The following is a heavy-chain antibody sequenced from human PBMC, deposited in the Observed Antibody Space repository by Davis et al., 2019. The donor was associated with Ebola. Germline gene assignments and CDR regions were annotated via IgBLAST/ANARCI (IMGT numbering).Heavy chain of an antibody. CDR2: ISGSGGDK. CDR1: GFAFSTYV. CDR3: ARGDSHAFDI. V-gene: IGHV3-23*01. J-gene: IGHJ3*02. Sequence: PGGSLRLSCAASGFAFSTYVMTWVRQAPGKGMEWVSAISGSGGDKYYADSVEGRFTISRDNFKNTLYLQINSLRVEDTATYYCARGDSHAFDIWGQGTMVTASS.